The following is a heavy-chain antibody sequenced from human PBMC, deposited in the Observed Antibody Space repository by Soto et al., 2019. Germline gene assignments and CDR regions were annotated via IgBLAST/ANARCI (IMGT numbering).Heavy chain of an antibody. Sequence: QITLKESGPTLVEPTQTLTLTCTYSGFSLRTTGVGVGWSRQPPGKALEWLGIIYWNDDKRYSPSLKNRFTLTSDISKSQVVLTMTTMDPVDTATYYCAHTWGLPFDYWGQGTLVIVSS. CDR2: IYWNDDK. D-gene: IGHD3-16*01. J-gene: IGHJ4*02. V-gene: IGHV2-5*01. CDR3: AHTWGLPFDY. CDR1: GFSLRTTGVG.